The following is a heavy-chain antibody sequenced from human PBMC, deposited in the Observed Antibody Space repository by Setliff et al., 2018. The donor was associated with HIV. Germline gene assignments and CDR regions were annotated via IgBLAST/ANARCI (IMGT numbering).Heavy chain of an antibody. D-gene: IGHD4-17*01. V-gene: IGHV4-38-2*01. CDR3: ARAAAGNTGPFDL. Sequence: SETLSLTCAVSGYSISSGYYWGWIRQPPGKGLEWIGSIYHSGSTYYNPSLKSRVTMSVDTSKNQFSLKLSSVTASDTAVYYCARAAAGNTGPFDLWGQGSPVTVSS. J-gene: IGHJ4*02. CDR2: IYHSGST. CDR1: GYSISSGYY.